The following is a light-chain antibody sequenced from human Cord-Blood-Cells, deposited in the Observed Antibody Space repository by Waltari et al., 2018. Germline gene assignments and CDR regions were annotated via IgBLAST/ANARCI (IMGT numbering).Light chain of an antibody. Sequence: QAVLTQPSSLSASPGASASLTCTLRSGINVGTSRIYWYQQKPGSPPPYLLRYKSDSDKQQGSGVPSRFSGSKDASANAGILLISGLQSEDEADYYCMIWHSSAWVFGGGTKLTVL. CDR2: YKSDSDK. CDR3: MIWHSSAWV. V-gene: IGLV5-45*02. J-gene: IGLJ3*02. CDR1: SGINVGTSR.